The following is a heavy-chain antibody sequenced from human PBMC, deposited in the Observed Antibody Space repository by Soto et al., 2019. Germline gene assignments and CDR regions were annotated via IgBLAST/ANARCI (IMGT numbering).Heavy chain of an antibody. CDR3: ARDSALYYYGSGSYSWFDP. D-gene: IGHD3-10*01. Sequence: QVQLVQSGAEVKKPGSSVKVSCKASGGTFSSYTISWVRQAPGQGLEWMGRIIPILGIANYAQKFQGRVTSTADKXXSXAXXELSSLRSEDTAVYYCARDSALYYYGSGSYSWFDPWGQGTLVTVSS. CDR1: GGTFSSYT. J-gene: IGHJ5*02. CDR2: IIPILGIA. V-gene: IGHV1-69*08.